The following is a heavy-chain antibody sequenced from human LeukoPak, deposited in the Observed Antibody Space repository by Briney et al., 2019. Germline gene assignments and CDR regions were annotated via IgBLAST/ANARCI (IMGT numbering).Heavy chain of an antibody. Sequence: ASVKVSCKASGYTFTSYDISWVRQATGQGLEWMGWMNPNSGNTGYAQKFQGRVTMTRNTSISTAYMELSSLRSEDTAVYYCARETRMVATMRVGYYYYYGMDVWGQGTTVTVSS. CDR1: GYTFTSYD. CDR2: MNPNSGNT. CDR3: ARETRMVATMRVGYYYYYGMDV. V-gene: IGHV1-8*01. J-gene: IGHJ6*02. D-gene: IGHD5-12*01.